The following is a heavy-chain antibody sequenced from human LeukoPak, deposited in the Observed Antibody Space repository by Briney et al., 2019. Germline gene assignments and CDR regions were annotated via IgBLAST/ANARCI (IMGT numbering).Heavy chain of an antibody. J-gene: IGHJ3*02. CDR2: IYSGGTT. D-gene: IGHD7-27*01. CDR1: GFTVTGNY. V-gene: IGHV3-66*01. Sequence: PGGSLRLSCAASGFTVTGNYMSWVRQAPGKGLEWVSDIYSGGTTYYADSVKGRFTISRDNSKNTLYLQMNSLRAEDTAVYYCANHISTTTGALDIWGQGTMVTVSS. CDR3: ANHISTTTGALDI.